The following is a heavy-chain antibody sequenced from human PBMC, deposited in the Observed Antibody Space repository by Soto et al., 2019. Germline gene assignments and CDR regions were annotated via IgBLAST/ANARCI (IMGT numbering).Heavy chain of an antibody. Sequence: SETLSLTCTVSGGSISGYYWSWIRQPPGKGLEWIGYMYNTGSTVYNSSFKSRVTISVDTSKNQFSLKLNSVTAADTAVYYCARDLWGYCGNDCYPLDEWGQGTTVTVSS. J-gene: IGHJ6*02. CDR2: MYNTGST. D-gene: IGHD2-21*02. V-gene: IGHV4-59*01. CDR1: GGSISGYY. CDR3: ARDLWGYCGNDCYPLDE.